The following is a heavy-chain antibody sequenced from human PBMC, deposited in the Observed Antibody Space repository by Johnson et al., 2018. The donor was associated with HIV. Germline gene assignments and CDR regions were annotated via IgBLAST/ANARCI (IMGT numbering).Heavy chain of an antibody. J-gene: IGHJ3*02. CDR1: GFTFSDCY. CDR3: AKDQWSSSWTNDAFDI. CDR2: ISSSGLTI. D-gene: IGHD6-13*01. Sequence: QVQLVESGGGLVKPGGSLRLSCAASGFTFSDCYMSWLRQAPGKGLEWVSYISSSGLTIYYADSVTGRFTLSRDNAKNTLYLQMNSLRVEDTAVYYCAKDQWSSSWTNDAFDIWGQGTLVIVSS. V-gene: IGHV3-11*04.